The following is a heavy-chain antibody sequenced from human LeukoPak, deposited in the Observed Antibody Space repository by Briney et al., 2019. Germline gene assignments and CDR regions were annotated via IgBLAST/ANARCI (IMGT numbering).Heavy chain of an antibody. D-gene: IGHD3-22*01. Sequence: ETLSLTCTVSGYSISSGYYWGWIRQPPGKGLEWIGSIYHSGSTYYNPSLKSRATISVDTSKNQFSLKLSSVTAADTAVYYCARDTRYYDSSGPLDYWGQGTLVTVSS. CDR1: GYSISSGYY. CDR2: IYHSGST. CDR3: ARDTRYYDSSGPLDY. V-gene: IGHV4-38-2*02. J-gene: IGHJ4*02.